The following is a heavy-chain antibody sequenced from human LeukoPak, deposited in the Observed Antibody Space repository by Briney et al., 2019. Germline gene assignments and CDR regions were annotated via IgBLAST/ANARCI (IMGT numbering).Heavy chain of an antibody. V-gene: IGHV4-59*08. CDR3: ARLQSPRAYALDV. CDR1: GGSISSYY. D-gene: IGHD5-24*01. CDR2: IYYSGST. Sequence: ETLSLTCTVSGGSISSYYWSWIRQPPGKGLEWIGYIYYSGSTNYNPSLKSRVTISVDTSKNQFSLKLSSVTAADTAVYYCARLQSPRAYALDVWGQGTTVTVSS. J-gene: IGHJ6*02.